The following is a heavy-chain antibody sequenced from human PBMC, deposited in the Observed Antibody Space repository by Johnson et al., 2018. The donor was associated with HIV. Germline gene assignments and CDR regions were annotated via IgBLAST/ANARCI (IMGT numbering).Heavy chain of an antibody. CDR1: GFTFSSYA. CDR3: ARDYREANAFDI. CDR2: ISYDGSNK. J-gene: IGHJ3*02. D-gene: IGHD1-26*01. V-gene: IGHV3-30-3*01. Sequence: QEQLVESGGGLVQPGGSLRLSCAAPGFTFSSYAMHWVRQAPGKGLEWVAVISYDGSNKYYADSVKGRFTISRDNSKNTLYLQMNSLRAEDTAVYYCARDYREANAFDIWGQGTMVTVSS.